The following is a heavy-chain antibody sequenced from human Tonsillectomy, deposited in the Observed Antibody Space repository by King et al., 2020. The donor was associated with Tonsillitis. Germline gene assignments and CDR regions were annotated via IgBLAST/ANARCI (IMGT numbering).Heavy chain of an antibody. CDR2: ISWSSGSI. V-gene: IGHV3-9*01. D-gene: IGHD6-6*01. J-gene: IGHJ6*02. Sequence: VQLVESGGGLVQPGRSLRLSCAASGFTFDDYAMHWVRQGPGKGLEWVSGISWSSGSIEYADSVKGRFTISRDNTKNSLYLQMNSLRGEDTALYYCARGECSSPENYNYYGMDVWGQGTTVTVSS. CDR1: GFTFDDYA. CDR3: ARGECSSPENYNYYGMDV.